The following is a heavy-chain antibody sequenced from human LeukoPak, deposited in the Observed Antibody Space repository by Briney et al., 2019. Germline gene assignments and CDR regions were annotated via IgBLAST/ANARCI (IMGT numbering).Heavy chain of an antibody. J-gene: IGHJ4*02. CDR1: GYTFTGYY. D-gene: IGHD6-13*01. Sequence: ASVKVSCKASGYTFTGYYMHWVRQAPGQGLEWMGWINPNSGGTNYAQKFQGRVTMTRDTSISTAYMELSRLRSDDTAVYYCARADDRYSSSWCEVDYWGQGTLVTVSS. CDR3: ARADDRYSSSWCEVDY. CDR2: INPNSGGT. V-gene: IGHV1-2*02.